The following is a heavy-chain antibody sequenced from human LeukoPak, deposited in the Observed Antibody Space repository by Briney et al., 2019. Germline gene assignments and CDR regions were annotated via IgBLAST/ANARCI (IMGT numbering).Heavy chain of an antibody. CDR1: GGTLTNYA. D-gene: IGHD4-17*01. Sequence: SVKVSCXASGGTLTNYATSWVRQARGQGLEWMGRIIPIFGTLKYAQKFQGRVTITTDESTSTVYMELSSLRSEDTAVYYCARSNFVYGDYVQYWYFDLWGRGTLVTVSS. J-gene: IGHJ2*01. V-gene: IGHV1-69*05. CDR3: ARSNFVYGDYVQYWYFDL. CDR2: IIPIFGTL.